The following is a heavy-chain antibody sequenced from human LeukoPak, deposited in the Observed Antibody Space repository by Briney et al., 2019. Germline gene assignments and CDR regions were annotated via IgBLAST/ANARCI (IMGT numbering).Heavy chain of an antibody. CDR2: IYYSGST. V-gene: IGHV4-31*03. Sequence: SQTLSLTCTVSGGSISSGGYYWSWIRQHPGKGLEWIGYIYYSGSTYYNPSLKSRVTISVGTSKNQFSLKLSSVTAADTAVYYCARDAAAGIADYWGQGTLVTVSS. J-gene: IGHJ4*02. CDR3: ARDAAAGIADY. D-gene: IGHD6-13*01. CDR1: GGSISSGGYY.